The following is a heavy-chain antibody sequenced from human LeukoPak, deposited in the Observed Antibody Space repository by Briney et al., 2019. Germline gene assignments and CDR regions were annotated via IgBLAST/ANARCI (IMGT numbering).Heavy chain of an antibody. Sequence: SETLSLTCTVSGGSISSYYWSWIRQPPGKGLEWIGYIYYSGSTNYNPSLKSRVTISVDTSKNQFSLKLSSVTAADTALYYCAGASYDSSGVHWGQGTLVTVSS. V-gene: IGHV4-59*01. D-gene: IGHD3-22*01. CDR2: IYYSGST. CDR3: AGASYDSSGVH. CDR1: GGSISSYY. J-gene: IGHJ4*02.